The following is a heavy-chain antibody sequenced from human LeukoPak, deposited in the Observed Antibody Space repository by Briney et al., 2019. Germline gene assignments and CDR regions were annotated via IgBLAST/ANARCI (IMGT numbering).Heavy chain of an antibody. J-gene: IGHJ4*02. CDR3: AREAPICGNADCRTGFDY. Sequence: PGGSLRLSCEASEFTFSNYWMSWVRQAPGKGLEWVAFIKFHGHETFYADSVEGRFTFSRDNSRNTVYLQMNSLRSEDTAVYYCAREAPICGNADCRTGFDYWGQGTLVAVSS. CDR1: EFTFSNYW. V-gene: IGHV3-7*01. D-gene: IGHD1-1*01. CDR2: IKFHGHET.